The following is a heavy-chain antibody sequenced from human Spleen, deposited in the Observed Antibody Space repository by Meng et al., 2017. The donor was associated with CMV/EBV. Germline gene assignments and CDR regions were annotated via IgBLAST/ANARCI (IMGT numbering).Heavy chain of an antibody. Sequence: SGYTFGSYGISWVRQAPGQGLEWMGWISSYNGNANYAQKLQGRVSMTTDTSTNTVYMEVRSLRSDDTAVYYCARDRMVQLEGFGMDVWGQGTTVTVSS. V-gene: IGHV1-18*01. D-gene: IGHD1-1*01. CDR2: ISSYNGNA. J-gene: IGHJ6*02. CDR1: GYTFGSYG. CDR3: ARDRMVQLEGFGMDV.